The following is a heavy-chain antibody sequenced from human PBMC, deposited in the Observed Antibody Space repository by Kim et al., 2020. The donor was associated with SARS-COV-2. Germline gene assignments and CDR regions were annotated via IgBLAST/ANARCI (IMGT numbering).Heavy chain of an antibody. CDR1: GFIFSNYW. CDR2: IYNDGTRT. D-gene: IGHD3-22*01. V-gene: IGHV3-74*01. CDR3: ARGMIVEYGMDV. J-gene: IGHJ6*02. Sequence: GGSLRLSCEASGFIFSNYWMHWVRQAPGKGLVWVSRIYNDGTRTFYADSEKGRFTISRDNAKNTLYLQMNSLRAEDTAVYYCARGMIVEYGMDVWGQGTTVTVSS.